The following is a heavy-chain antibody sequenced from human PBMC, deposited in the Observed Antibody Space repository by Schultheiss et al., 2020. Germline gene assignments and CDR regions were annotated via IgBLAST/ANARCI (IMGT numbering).Heavy chain of an antibody. V-gene: IGHV3-33*08. CDR1: GFTFSSYE. CDR3: ARDRLLGARYWFDP. D-gene: IGHD1-26*01. J-gene: IGHJ5*02. CDR2: IWYDGSNK. Sequence: GGSLRLSCAASGFTFSSYEMNWVRQAPGKGLEWVAVIWYDGSNKYYADSVKGRFTISRDNSKNTLYLQMNSLRAEDTAVYYCARDRLLGARYWFDPWGQGTLVTVSS.